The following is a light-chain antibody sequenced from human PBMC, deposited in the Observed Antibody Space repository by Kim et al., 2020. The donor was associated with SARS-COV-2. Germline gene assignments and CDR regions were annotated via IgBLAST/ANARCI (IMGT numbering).Light chain of an antibody. CDR2: AAS. CDR1: QDIRNA. J-gene: IGKJ2*01. Sequence: SASIGDRGPISWPAKQDIRNALTWFRLKPRKGPEALVYAASTLKRGVPSKFSGSGSGTEFPLPINSLQPEYIATYYCQQYRAYPVTLGQGNNLE. V-gene: IGKV1-16*02. CDR3: QQYRAYPVT.